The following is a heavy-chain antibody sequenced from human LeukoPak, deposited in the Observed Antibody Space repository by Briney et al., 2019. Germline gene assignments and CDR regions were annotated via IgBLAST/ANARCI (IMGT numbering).Heavy chain of an antibody. J-gene: IGHJ4*02. CDR3: ARENTMVRGVINPLDY. CDR2: TYYRSKWSY. V-gene: IGHV6-1*01. Sequence: SQTLSLTCAISGDSVSSNDAAWNWIRQSPSRDLEWLGRTYYRSKWSYDYAVSMKSRITINPDTSKNQFSLQLNSVTPEDTAVYYCARENTMVRGVINPLDYWGQGTLVTVSS. CDR1: GDSVSSNDAA. D-gene: IGHD3-10*01.